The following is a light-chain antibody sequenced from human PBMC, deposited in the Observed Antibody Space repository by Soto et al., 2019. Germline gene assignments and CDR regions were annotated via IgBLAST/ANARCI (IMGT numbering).Light chain of an antibody. J-gene: IGKJ1*01. CDR2: GAS. CDR1: QSVSSN. V-gene: IGKV3-15*01. CDR3: QQYNNCPRT. Sequence: EMGMRMTPSTLTVPPGEWAPLSCMASQSVSSNLAWYQQKPGQAPRLLIYGASTRATGIPARFSGSGSGTEFTLTISSLESEDFAVYYCQQYNNCPRTFGQGTKVDIK.